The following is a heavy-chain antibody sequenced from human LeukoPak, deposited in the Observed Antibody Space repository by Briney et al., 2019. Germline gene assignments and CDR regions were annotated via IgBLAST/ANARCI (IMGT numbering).Heavy chain of an antibody. CDR1: GFTFSSYA. Sequence: GGSLRLSCAASGFTFSSYAMSWVRQAPGKGLEWVSAISGSGGSTYYADSVKGRFTISRDNSKNTLYLQMNSLRAEDTAVYYCARDRPYYYDSSGYSDYWGQGTLVTVSS. D-gene: IGHD3-22*01. V-gene: IGHV3-23*01. CDR3: ARDRPYYYDSSGYSDY. J-gene: IGHJ4*02. CDR2: ISGSGGST.